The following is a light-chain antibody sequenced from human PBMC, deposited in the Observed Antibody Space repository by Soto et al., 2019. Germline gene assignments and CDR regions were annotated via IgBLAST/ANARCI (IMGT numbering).Light chain of an antibody. CDR1: QSVDRY. J-gene: IGKJ1*01. Sequence: EVVLTQSPDTLSLSPGETATLSCRASQSVDRYVAWYQQKLGQAPRLLMYRASTRAIGIPDRFSGSGSGTDFTLTISRLEPEDFAVYYCHQYGSSPRTFGQGTKVEIK. CDR3: HQYGSSPRT. CDR2: RAS. V-gene: IGKV3-20*01.